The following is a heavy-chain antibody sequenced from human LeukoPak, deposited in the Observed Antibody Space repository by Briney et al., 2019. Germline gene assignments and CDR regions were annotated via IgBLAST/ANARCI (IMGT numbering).Heavy chain of an antibody. D-gene: IGHD2-21*01. V-gene: IGHV3-23*01. CDR1: GFTFSSYA. J-gene: IGHJ4*02. CDR2: ISGSGGST. Sequence: GGSLRLSCAASGFTFSSYAMSWVRQAPGKGLEWVSAISGSGGSTYYADSVKGRLSISRDNSKNTLYLQMDSLRGEDTAVYYCAKDFRIGYSAHFDYWGQGALVTVSS. CDR3: AKDFRIGYSAHFDY.